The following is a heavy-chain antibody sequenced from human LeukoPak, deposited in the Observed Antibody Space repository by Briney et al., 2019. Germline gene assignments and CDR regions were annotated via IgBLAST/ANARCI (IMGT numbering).Heavy chain of an antibody. D-gene: IGHD3-22*01. CDR2: IFYNGNT. Sequence: SETLSLTCTVSGGSISSYYWSWIRQPPGKGLEWIGYIFYNGNTNYNPSLESRVTISVDTSKNQFSLKLSSVTAADTAMYHCARIYNSGYHHDAFDIWGQGTMVTVSS. V-gene: IGHV4-59*01. J-gene: IGHJ3*02. CDR3: ARIYNSGYHHDAFDI. CDR1: GGSISSYY.